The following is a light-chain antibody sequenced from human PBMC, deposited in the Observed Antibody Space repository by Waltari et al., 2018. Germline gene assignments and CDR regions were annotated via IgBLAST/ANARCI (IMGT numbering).Light chain of an antibody. CDR2: AAS. Sequence: ETVMTQSPGTLSVSLGEGATLPCRASQSGSTNVAWYQQKPGQAPRLLIYAASTRATGIPGRFGGSGSGTEFTLSISSMQSEDFAVYYCQQYNSWPPVYTFGQGTKLEIK. CDR1: QSGSTN. CDR3: QQYNSWPPVYT. J-gene: IGKJ2*01. V-gene: IGKV3-15*01.